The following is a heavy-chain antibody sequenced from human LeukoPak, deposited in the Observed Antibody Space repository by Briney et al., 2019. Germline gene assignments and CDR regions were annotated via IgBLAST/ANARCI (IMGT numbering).Heavy chain of an antibody. CDR1: GGSISSSTHY. D-gene: IGHD6-19*01. CDR3: ARLRGWAGAFDI. J-gene: IGHJ3*02. CDR2: IHYSGST. V-gene: IGHV4-39*01. Sequence: SETLPLTCTVSGGSISSSTHYWGWFRQPPGKGLEWIGSIHYSGSTYYIPSLKSRVTISVDTSKNQFSLRLNSVTAADTAVYYCARLRGWAGAFDIWGQGTMVTVSS.